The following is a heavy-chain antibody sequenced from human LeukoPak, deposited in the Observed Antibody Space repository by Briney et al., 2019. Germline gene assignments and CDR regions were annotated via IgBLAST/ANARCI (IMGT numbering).Heavy chain of an antibody. CDR1: GGSFSGYY. V-gene: IGHV4-34*01. CDR2: IDHSGST. D-gene: IGHD3-22*01. Sequence: SETLSLTCVVYGGSFSGYYWSWIRQPPGKGLEWIGEIDHSGSTNYNPSLKSRVTISVDTSKNQFSLKLSSVTAADTAAYYCARERRITMIVVVITTQYYFDYWGQGTLVTVSS. J-gene: IGHJ4*02. CDR3: ARERRITMIVVVITTQYYFDY.